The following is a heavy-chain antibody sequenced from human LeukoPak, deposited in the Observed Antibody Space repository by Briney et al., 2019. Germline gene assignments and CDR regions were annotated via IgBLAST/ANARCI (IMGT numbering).Heavy chain of an antibody. CDR3: ARVNSRKRTLPDYDFWSGSSWDFDY. D-gene: IGHD3-3*01. J-gene: IGHJ4*02. Sequence: ASVKVSCKASGYTFTSYYMHWVRQAPGQGLEWMGIINPSGGSTSYAQKFQGRVTMTRDMSTSTVYMELSSLRSEDTAVYYCARVNSRKRTLPDYDFWSGSSWDFDYWGQGTLVTVSS. CDR1: GYTFTSYY. V-gene: IGHV1-46*01. CDR2: INPSGGST.